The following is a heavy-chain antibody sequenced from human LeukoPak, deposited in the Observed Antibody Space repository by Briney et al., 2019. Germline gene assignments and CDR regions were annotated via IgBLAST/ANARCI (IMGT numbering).Heavy chain of an antibody. D-gene: IGHD5-18*01. Sequence: PGGSLRLSCAASGFSVSSDYMTWVRQAPGKGLEWVSVIYSGGSTYYADSVKGRFTISRDNSKNTLYLQMNNVRVEDTAVYFCARYHTALNYWGQGTPVTASS. CDR2: IYSGGST. CDR3: ARYHTALNY. V-gene: IGHV3-53*01. CDR1: GFSVSSDY. J-gene: IGHJ4*02.